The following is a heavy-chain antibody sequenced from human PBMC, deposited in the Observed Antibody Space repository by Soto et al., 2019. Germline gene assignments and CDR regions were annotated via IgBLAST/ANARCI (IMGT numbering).Heavy chain of an antibody. D-gene: IGHD4-17*01. CDR2: ISTYSGDT. J-gene: IGHJ5*02. CDR3: AGHHGPTQSENEFDP. Sequence: QVHLVQSGVEVKTPGASVKVSCQASGYTFFTYDISWVRQAPGQGLEWMGWISTYSGDTKYAQKFQGRVTMTTDTSTTTAYLELRSLRSDDAAVYYCAGHHGPTQSENEFDPWGQGTLVPVSS. CDR1: GYTFFTYD. V-gene: IGHV1-18*01.